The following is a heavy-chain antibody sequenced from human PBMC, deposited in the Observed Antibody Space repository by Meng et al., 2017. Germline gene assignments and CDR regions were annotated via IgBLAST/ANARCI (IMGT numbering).Heavy chain of an antibody. V-gene: IGHV4-31*03. J-gene: IGHJ3*02. CDR1: GGSISSGGYY. D-gene: IGHD3-22*01. CDR2: IYYSGST. CDR3: ARFPKYYYDSSSYSIDAFDI. Sequence: LRLSCTVSGGSISSGGYYWSWIRQHPGKGLEWIGYIYYSGSTYYNPSLKSRVTISVDTSKNQFSLKLSSVTAADTAVYYCARFPKYYYDSSSYSIDAFDIWGQGTMVTVSS.